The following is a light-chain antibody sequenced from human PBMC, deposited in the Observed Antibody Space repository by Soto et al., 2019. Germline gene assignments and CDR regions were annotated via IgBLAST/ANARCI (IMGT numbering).Light chain of an antibody. Sequence: DIQMTQSPSSLSASVGDRVTITCRASQSISSYLNWYQQKPGKAPKLLIYAASSLQSGVPSRFSGSGSGTDFTLTISSLQPEDFATYYCQQSYSTITVGQGTPPEIK. CDR1: QSISSY. J-gene: IGKJ5*01. CDR2: AAS. CDR3: QQSYSTIT. V-gene: IGKV1-39*01.